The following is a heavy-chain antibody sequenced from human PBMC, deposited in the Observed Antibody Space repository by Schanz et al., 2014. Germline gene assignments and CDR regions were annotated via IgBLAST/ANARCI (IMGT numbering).Heavy chain of an antibody. V-gene: IGHV3-13*01. Sequence: EVQLVESGGGLVQPGGSLRLSCAASGFTLSNSDMHWVRQGTGKGLEWVSTIGYLGDTYYPDSVKGRFTVSRDNARNSLYLHMNTLGAEDTAVYYCARDGDRFYHSYYMDVWGKGTTVTVSS. J-gene: IGHJ6*03. CDR3: ARDGDRFYHSYYMDV. CDR2: IGYLGDT. CDR1: GFTLSNSD. D-gene: IGHD4-17*01.